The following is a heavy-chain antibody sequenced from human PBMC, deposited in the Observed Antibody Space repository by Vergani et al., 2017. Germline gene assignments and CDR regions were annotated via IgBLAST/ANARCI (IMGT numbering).Heavy chain of an antibody. CDR3: ARDSGYGVDY. V-gene: IGHV3-48*04. CDR1: VFTFIIYS. J-gene: IGHJ4*02. D-gene: IGHD5-12*01. CDR2: ISSSSSTI. Sequence: EVQLVESGGGLLQPGGSLRLSCASSVFTFIIYSMNWVRQAPGKGLEGVSYISSSSSTIYYADSVKGRFTISRDNAKNSLYLQMNSLRAEDTAVYYCARDSGYGVDYWGQGTLVTVSS.